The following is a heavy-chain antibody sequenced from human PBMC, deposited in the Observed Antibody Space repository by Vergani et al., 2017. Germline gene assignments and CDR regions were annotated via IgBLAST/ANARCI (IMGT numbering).Heavy chain of an antibody. CDR2: IYSSGST. CDR1: GGSISSYY. CDR3: ARGGNYYDSSGYYSGYYFDY. J-gene: IGHJ4*02. V-gene: IGHV4-4*07. Sequence: QVQLQESGPGLVKPSETLSLTCTVSGGSISSYYWSWIRQSAGKGLEWIGRIYSSGSTNYNPSLKSRVTISVDTSKNQFSLKLSSVTAADTAVYYCARGGNYYDSSGYYSGYYFDYWGQGTLVTVSS. D-gene: IGHD3-22*01.